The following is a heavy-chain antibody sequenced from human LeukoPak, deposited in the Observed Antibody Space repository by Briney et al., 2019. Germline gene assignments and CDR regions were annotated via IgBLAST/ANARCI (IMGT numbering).Heavy chain of an antibody. CDR2: IRSKAFAGTT. V-gene: IGHV3-49*04. CDR3: SRAPYNNYVNLDY. D-gene: IGHD4-11*01. J-gene: IGHJ4*02. CDR1: GFTFSRYW. Sequence: HPGGSLRLSCEASGFTFSRYWMHWVRQAPGKGLEWLGFIRSKAFAGTTEYAASVKGRFTISRDDSISIAYLQMNSLQTEDTAVYYCSRAPYNNYVNLDYWGQGTLVTVSS.